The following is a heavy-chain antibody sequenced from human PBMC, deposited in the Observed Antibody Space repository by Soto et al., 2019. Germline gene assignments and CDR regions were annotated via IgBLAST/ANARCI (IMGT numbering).Heavy chain of an antibody. CDR2: IYYSGST. CDR3: ARACIAVAGKPRGFDI. D-gene: IGHD6-19*01. Sequence: QVQLQESGPGLVKPSQTLSLTCTFSGGSISSGDYYWSWIRQPPGKGLEWIGYIYYSGSTYYNPALKSRVTISVDTSKNQFSLKLSSVTAADTAVYYCARACIAVAGKPRGFDIWGQGTMVTVSS. J-gene: IGHJ3*02. V-gene: IGHV4-30-4*01. CDR1: GGSISSGDYY.